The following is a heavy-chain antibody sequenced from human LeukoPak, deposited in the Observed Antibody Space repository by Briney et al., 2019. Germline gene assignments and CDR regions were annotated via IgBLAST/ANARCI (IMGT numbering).Heavy chain of an antibody. D-gene: IGHD6-13*01. Sequence: GASVKVSCKASGYTFTGYYMRWVRQAPGQGLEWMGCINPNSGGTNYAQKFQGRVTMTRDTSISTAYMELSRLRSDDTAVYYCARDGRSSWYGYAFDIWGQGTMVTVSS. V-gene: IGHV1-2*02. J-gene: IGHJ3*02. CDR3: ARDGRSSWYGYAFDI. CDR1: GYTFTGYY. CDR2: INPNSGGT.